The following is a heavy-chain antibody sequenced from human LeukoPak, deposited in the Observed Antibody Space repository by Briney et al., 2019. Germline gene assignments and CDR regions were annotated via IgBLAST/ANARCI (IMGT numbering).Heavy chain of an antibody. J-gene: IGHJ4*02. CDR1: GGSISSGGYY. D-gene: IGHD3-10*01. CDR3: ARESAGSGVDY. Sequence: SETLSLTCTVSGGSISSGGYYWSWIRQHPGKGLEWIGYIYYSGSTYYNPSLKSRVTISVDTSKSQFSLKLSSVTAADTAVYYCARESAGSGVDYWGQGTLVTVSS. V-gene: IGHV4-31*03. CDR2: IYYSGST.